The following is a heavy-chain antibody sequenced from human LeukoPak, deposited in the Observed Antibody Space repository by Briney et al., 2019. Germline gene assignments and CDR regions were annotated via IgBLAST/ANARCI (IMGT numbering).Heavy chain of an antibody. CDR1: GSTFSSYA. V-gene: IGHV3-23*01. CDR3: ANELLRYFDWSKSYAFDI. D-gene: IGHD3-9*01. CDR2: ISVSGGNT. Sequence: PGGSLRLSCAAPGSTFSSYAMSWVRQAPAKGLDWVSAISVSGGNTYYADSVKGRFTISRDNSKNTLYLQMNSLRAEDTAVYYCANELLRYFDWSKSYAFDIWGQGTMVTVSS. J-gene: IGHJ3*02.